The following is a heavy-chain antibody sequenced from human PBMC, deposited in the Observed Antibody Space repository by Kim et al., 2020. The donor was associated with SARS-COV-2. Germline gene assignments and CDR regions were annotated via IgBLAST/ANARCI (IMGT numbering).Heavy chain of an antibody. CDR2: IYYAQIT. V-gene: IGHV4-30-4*01. CDR1: GGSVNSGDYY. J-gene: IGHJ3*01. D-gene: IGHD6-19*01. CDR3: ARDRRFHDGSGTYPDAFDF. Sequence: SGTLSLTCSVSGGSVNSGDYYWSWVRQPPGKGLEWIGNIYYAQITSYNPSLKSRVSISADTSKDEFSLSLTSVTGADTAVYFCARDRRFHDGSGTYPDAFDFWGHGKMVTVSS.